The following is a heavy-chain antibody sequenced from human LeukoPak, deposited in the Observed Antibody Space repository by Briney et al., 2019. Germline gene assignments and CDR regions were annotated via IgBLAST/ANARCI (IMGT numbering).Heavy chain of an antibody. CDR2: INHSGST. J-gene: IGHJ4*02. CDR1: GGSFSGDY. Sequence: PSETLSLTCAVYGGSFSGDYWSWIRHPPGKGLEWIGEINHSGSTNYNPSLKSRVTISVETSKNQFSLKLSSVTAADTAVYYCARSYAHDYWGQGTLVTVSS. D-gene: IGHD2-2*01. CDR3: ARSYAHDY. V-gene: IGHV4-34*01.